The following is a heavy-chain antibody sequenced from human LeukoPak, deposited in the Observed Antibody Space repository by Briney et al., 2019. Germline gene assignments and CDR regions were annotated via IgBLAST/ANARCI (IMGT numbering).Heavy chain of an antibody. J-gene: IGHJ4*02. V-gene: IGHV4-4*07. CDR2: IYTSGST. Sequence: PSETLSLTCTVSGGSISSYYWSWLRQPAGKGLEWIGRIYTSGSTNYNPSLKSRVTMSVDTSKNQFSLKLSSVTAADTAVYYCARVSSNYYDSSGYYPFDYWGQGTLVTVSS. CDR3: ARVSSNYYDSSGYYPFDY. CDR1: GGSISSYY. D-gene: IGHD3-22*01.